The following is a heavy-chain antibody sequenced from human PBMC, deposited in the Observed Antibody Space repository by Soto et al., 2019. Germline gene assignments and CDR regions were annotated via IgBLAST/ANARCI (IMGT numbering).Heavy chain of an antibody. CDR2: ISSSSSYI. D-gene: IGHD4-17*01. V-gene: IGHV3-21*01. J-gene: IGHJ3*02. CDR3: ARSYRDYGGDDAFDI. CDR1: GFTFSSYS. Sequence: EVQLVESGGGLVKPGGSLRLSCAASGFTFSSYSMNWVRQAPGKGLEWVSSISSSSSYIYYADSVKGRFTISRDNAKNSLYLQTNSLRAEDTAVYYCARSYRDYGGDDAFDIWGQGTMVTVSS.